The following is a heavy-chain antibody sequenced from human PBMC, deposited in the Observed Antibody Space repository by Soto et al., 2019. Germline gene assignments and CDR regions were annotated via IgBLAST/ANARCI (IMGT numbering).Heavy chain of an antibody. J-gene: IGHJ2*01. V-gene: IGHV3-23*01. CDR1: GFTFSSYA. CDR3: ATSGYSYGAYWYFDL. CDR2: ISGSGGST. D-gene: IGHD5-18*01. Sequence: EVQLLESGGGLVQPGGSLRLSCAASGFTFSSYAMSWVRQAPGKGLEWVSAISGSGGSTYYADSVKGRFTISRDNSKNTLYLQMNSLRAEDTAVYYCATSGYSYGAYWYFDLWGRGTLVTVSS.